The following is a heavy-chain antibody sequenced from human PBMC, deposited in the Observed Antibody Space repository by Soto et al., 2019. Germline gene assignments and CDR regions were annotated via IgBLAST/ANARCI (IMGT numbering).Heavy chain of an antibody. CDR2: ISGSGGST. CDR3: AKTHGSGFGQYYFDY. CDR1: GFTFSSYA. V-gene: IGHV3-23*01. Sequence: GGSLRLSCAASGFTFSSYAMSWVRQAPGKGLEWVSAISGSGGSTYYADSVKGRFTISRDNSKNTLYLQMNSLRAEDTAVYYCAKTHGSGFGQYYFDYWGQGTLVTVSS. J-gene: IGHJ4*02. D-gene: IGHD3-10*01.